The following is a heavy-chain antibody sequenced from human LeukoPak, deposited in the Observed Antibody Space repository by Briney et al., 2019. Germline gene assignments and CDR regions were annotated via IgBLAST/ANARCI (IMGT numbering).Heavy chain of an antibody. CDR2: ISGSGGST. V-gene: IGHV3-23*01. D-gene: IGHD2-15*01. J-gene: IGHJ4*02. CDR1: GLTFSIYA. CDR3: AKGSPADIVVVVAAIEL. Sequence: GGSLTLSCAASGLTFSIYATSCVPHAPGKRLKWVSAISGSGGSTYYADSVKGRFTISRENSKDTLYLQMNSLRAEDTAVYYCAKGSPADIVVVVAAIELWGQGTLVTVSS.